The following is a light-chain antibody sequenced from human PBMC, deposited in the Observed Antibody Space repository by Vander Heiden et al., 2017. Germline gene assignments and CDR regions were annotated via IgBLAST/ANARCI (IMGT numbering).Light chain of an antibody. CDR2: KDD. Sequence: SYELTPPPSVSVSPGQPARITCSGDALANQYAYWSQQKPGQAPVLVIYKDDERPSGIPERFSGSSSETTVTLTISGVQAEDEADYYCQSADSNGTWVFGGGTKLTVL. V-gene: IGLV3-25*03. CDR1: ALANQY. CDR3: QSADSNGTWV. J-gene: IGLJ3*02.